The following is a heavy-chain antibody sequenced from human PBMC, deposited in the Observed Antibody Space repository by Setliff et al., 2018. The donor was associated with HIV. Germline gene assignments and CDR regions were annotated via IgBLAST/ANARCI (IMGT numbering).Heavy chain of an antibody. CDR1: GDSLRKFG. J-gene: IGHJ4*02. D-gene: IGHD4-17*01. CDR2: IIPIFGTA. Sequence: SVKVSCKASGDSLRKFGFTWVRQAPGQGLEWMGGIIPIFGTANYAQKFQGRVTITADESTSTAYMELSSPRSDDTAVYYCARVSDYGDYLAYWGQGTLVTVSS. V-gene: IGHV1-69*13. CDR3: ARVSDYGDYLAY.